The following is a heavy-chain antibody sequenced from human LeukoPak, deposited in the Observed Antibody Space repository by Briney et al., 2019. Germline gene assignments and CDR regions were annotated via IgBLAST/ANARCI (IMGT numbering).Heavy chain of an antibody. Sequence: GGSLRLSCAASGFTFSNYGMSWVRQAPGKGLEWVANIKQDGSERYYVDSVKGRFTISRDNAKNSVYLQMNSLRAEDTAVYYCVKGMDVWGQGTTVTVSS. CDR2: IKQDGSER. V-gene: IGHV3-7*03. CDR3: VKGMDV. CDR1: GFTFSNYG. J-gene: IGHJ6*02.